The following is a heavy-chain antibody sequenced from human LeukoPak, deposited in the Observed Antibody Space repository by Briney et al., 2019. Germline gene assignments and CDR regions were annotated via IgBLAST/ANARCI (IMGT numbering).Heavy chain of an antibody. CDR3: TRRLDD. D-gene: IGHD3-16*01. V-gene: IGHV3-74*03. J-gene: IGHJ4*02. CDR2: IYSDGSSY. CDR1: GFTFSSYW. Sequence: GGSLRLSCAASGFTFSSYWMHWVRQAPGKGLVWVSRIYSDGSSYTADSVKGRFTISRDNAKDTLYLQMNSLRVEDTAVYYCTRRLDDWGQGTLVTVSS.